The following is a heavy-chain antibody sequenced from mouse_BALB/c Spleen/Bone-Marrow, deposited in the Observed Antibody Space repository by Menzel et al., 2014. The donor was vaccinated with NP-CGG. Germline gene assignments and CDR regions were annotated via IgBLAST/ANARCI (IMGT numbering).Heavy chain of an antibody. CDR1: GFTFSSYA. CDR3: ARRGYGLYAMDY. CDR2: INSSGSYS. Sequence: EVKLEESGGGLVKPGGSLKLSCAASGFTFSSYAMSWVRQTPEKRLEWVATINSSGSYSYYPDSVKGRFTISRDNAKNTLYVQMSSLRSEDTAMYYCARRGYGLYAMDYWGQGTSVTVSS. D-gene: IGHD1-1*01. J-gene: IGHJ4*01. V-gene: IGHV5-9-1*01.